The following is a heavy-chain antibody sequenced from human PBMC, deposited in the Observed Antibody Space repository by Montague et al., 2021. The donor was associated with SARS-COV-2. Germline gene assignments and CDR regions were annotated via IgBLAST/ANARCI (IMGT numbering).Heavy chain of an antibody. CDR1: GGSISDNNW. J-gene: IGHJ5*02. CDR2: ISLGGHT. CDR3: ARDIWEPEVRSRGWFDP. D-gene: IGHD1-26*01. Sequence: SETLSLTCGVSGGSISDNNWWSWVRQSPETGLEWIGEISLGGHTDYNPSLKSRVTISLDKSKNQFSLTLTSVTAADTAVYYCARDIWEPEVRSRGWFDPWGQGILFTVSS. V-gene: IGHV4-4*02.